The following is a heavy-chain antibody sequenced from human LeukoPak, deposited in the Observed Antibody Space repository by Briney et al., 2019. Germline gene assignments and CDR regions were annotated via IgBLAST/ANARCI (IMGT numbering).Heavy chain of an antibody. CDR3: ARDAEVGTLFGVLSRYNWFDP. CDR2: IKQDGSEK. J-gene: IGHJ5*02. Sequence: GGSLRLSCAASGFTFSSYAMSWVRQAPGKGLEWVANIKQDGSEKYYVDSVKGRFTISRDNAKKSLYLQMNSLRAEDTAVYYCARDAEVGTLFGVLSRYNWFDPWGQGVLVTVSS. V-gene: IGHV3-7*01. CDR1: GFTFSSYA. D-gene: IGHD3-3*01.